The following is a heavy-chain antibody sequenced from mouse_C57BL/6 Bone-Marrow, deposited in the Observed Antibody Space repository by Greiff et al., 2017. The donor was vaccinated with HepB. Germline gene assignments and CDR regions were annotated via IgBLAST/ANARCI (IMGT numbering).Heavy chain of an antibody. V-gene: IGHV1-9*01. CDR3: ARRQLRLGAWFAY. D-gene: IGHD3-2*02. CDR1: GYTFTGYW. J-gene: IGHJ3*01. Sequence: QVQLQQSGAELMKPGASVKLSCKATGYTFTGYWIEWVKQRPGHGLEWIGEILPGSGSTNYNEKFKGKATFTADTSSNTAYMQLRSLTTEDSAIYYCARRQLRLGAWFAYWGQGTLVTVSA. CDR2: ILPGSGST.